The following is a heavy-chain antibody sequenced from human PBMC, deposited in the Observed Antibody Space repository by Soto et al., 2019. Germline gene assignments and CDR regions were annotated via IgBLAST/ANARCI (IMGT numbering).Heavy chain of an antibody. CDR2: ISSNGGST. J-gene: IGHJ6*03. CDR1: GFTFSSYA. Sequence: GSLRLSCAASGFTFSSYAMHWVRQAPGKGLEYVSAISSNGGSTYYANSVKGRFAISRDNSKNTLYLQMGSLRAEDMAVYYCARGAGYGDPYYYYYMDVWGKGTTVTVSS. V-gene: IGHV3-64*01. CDR3: ARGAGYGDPYYYYYMDV. D-gene: IGHD4-17*01.